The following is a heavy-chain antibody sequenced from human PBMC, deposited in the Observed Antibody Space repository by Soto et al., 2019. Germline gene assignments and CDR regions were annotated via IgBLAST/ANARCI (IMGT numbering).Heavy chain of an antibody. Sequence: GGSLRLSCAASGFTFSSYGMHWVRQAPGKGLEWVAVISYDGSNKYYADSVKGRFTISRDNSKNTLYLQMNSLRAEDTAVYYCAKDVYYYDSSGYVFDYWGQGTLVNVSS. CDR2: ISYDGSNK. D-gene: IGHD3-22*01. CDR1: GFTFSSYG. J-gene: IGHJ4*02. V-gene: IGHV3-30*18. CDR3: AKDVYYYDSSGYVFDY.